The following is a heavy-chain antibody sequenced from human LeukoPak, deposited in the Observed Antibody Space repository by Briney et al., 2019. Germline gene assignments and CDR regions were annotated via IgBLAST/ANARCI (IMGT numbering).Heavy chain of an antibody. Sequence: PSETLSLTCTVSGGSISSGSYYWSWIRQPAGKGQEWIGSIYYSGSTYYNPSLKSRVTISVDTSKNQFSLKLSSVTAADTAVYYCARPFSSSSLDYWGQGTLVTVSS. J-gene: IGHJ4*02. V-gene: IGHV4-39*01. CDR3: ARPFSSSSLDY. CDR1: GGSISSGSYY. D-gene: IGHD6-6*01. CDR2: IYYSGST.